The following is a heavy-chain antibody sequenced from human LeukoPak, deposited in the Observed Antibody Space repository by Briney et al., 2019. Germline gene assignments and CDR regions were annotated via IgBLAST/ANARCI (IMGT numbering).Heavy chain of an antibody. Sequence: PGGSLRLSCAASGFSFRSCWMSWVRQAPGKGLEWVANIKEDGSEKYYVDSVKGRFTISRDNAKNALYLQMNSLRAEDTAVYYCARRGGYGMNYWGQGTLVTVSS. J-gene: IGHJ4*02. CDR3: ARRGGYGMNY. V-gene: IGHV3-7*01. CDR1: GFSFRSCW. CDR2: IKEDGSEK. D-gene: IGHD6-25*01.